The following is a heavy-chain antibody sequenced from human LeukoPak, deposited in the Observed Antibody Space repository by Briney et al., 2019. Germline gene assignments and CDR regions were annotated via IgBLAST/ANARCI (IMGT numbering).Heavy chain of an antibody. CDR3: AKGGRSGWYEYFQH. Sequence: PGGSLGLSCAASGFTFSSYGMHWVRQAPGKGLEWVAFIRYDGSNKYYADSVKGRFTISRDNSKNTLYLQMNSLRAEDTAVYYCAKGGRSGWYEYFQHWGQGTLVTVSS. D-gene: IGHD6-19*01. J-gene: IGHJ1*01. CDR1: GFTFSSYG. V-gene: IGHV3-30*02. CDR2: IRYDGSNK.